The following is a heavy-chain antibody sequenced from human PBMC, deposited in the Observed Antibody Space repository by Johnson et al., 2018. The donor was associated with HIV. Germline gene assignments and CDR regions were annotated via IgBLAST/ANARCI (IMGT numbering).Heavy chain of an antibody. CDR1: GFTFSGSA. V-gene: IGHV3-30-3*01. CDR2: ISNDGSDK. Sequence: QVQLVESGGGLEQPGRSLRLSCAASGFTFSGSAMHWVRQAPGKGLEWVAVISNDGSDKYYADSVKGRFTISRDNSKNTLYLQMNSLRAEDTAVYYCARNYYDSGGSCYGAPGAFDIWGQGTMVTVSS. D-gene: IGHD2-15*01. J-gene: IGHJ3*02. CDR3: ARNYYDSGGSCYGAPGAFDI.